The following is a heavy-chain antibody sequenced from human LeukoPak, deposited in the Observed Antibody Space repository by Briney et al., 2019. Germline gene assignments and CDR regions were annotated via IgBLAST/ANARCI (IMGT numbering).Heavy chain of an antibody. V-gene: IGHV4-38-2*01. CDR2: IYHSGST. CDR3: ASRGPFDS. D-gene: IGHD1-26*01. Sequence: SDTLSLPCAVSGYSISSGYYWGWIRQPPGKGLEWFGSIYHSGSTYYHPSLKSRLTISVDTSKNQFSLKLSSVTAADTAVYYCASRGPFDSWGQGTLVTVSS. CDR1: GYSISSGYY. J-gene: IGHJ4*02.